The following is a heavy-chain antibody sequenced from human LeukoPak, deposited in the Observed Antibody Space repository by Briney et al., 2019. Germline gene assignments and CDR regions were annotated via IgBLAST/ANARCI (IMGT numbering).Heavy chain of an antibody. D-gene: IGHD3-16*01. Sequence: GGSLRLSCAASGFTFSSYGMHWVRQAPGKGLEWVAVISYDGSNKYYADSVKGRFTISRDNSKNTLYLQMNSLRAEDAAVYYCAKDEGGAIFDYWGQGTLVTVSS. J-gene: IGHJ4*02. CDR2: ISYDGSNK. CDR1: GFTFSSYG. CDR3: AKDEGGAIFDY. V-gene: IGHV3-30*18.